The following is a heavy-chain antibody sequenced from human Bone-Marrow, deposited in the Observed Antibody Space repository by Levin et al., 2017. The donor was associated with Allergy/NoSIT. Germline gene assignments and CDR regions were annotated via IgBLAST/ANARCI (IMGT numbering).Heavy chain of an antibody. D-gene: IGHD3-10*01. Sequence: SQTLSLTCAVSGSSISTGYYWTWIRQRPGKGLEWIGYISYGGGIDYNPSLKRRVTISGDTSKNQVSLELGSVTAADTAVYFCASSASGSTTFDYWGQGTLVTVSS. J-gene: IGHJ4*02. CDR1: GSSISTGYY. V-gene: IGHV4-31*11. CDR3: ASSASGSTTFDY. CDR2: ISYGGGI.